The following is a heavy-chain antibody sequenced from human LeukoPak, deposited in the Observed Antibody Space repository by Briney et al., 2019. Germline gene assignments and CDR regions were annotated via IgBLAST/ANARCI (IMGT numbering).Heavy chain of an antibody. CDR3: AREPYITIFGVVIAQNVDY. CDR2: INSDGSST. CDR1: GFTFSSYW. Sequence: GSLRLSCAASGFTFSSYWMHWVRQAPGKGLVWVSRINSDGSSTSYADFVKGRFTISRDNVKNTLYLQMNSLRAEDTAVYYCAREPYITIFGVVIAQNVDYWGQGTLVTVSS. J-gene: IGHJ4*02. D-gene: IGHD3-3*01. V-gene: IGHV3-74*01.